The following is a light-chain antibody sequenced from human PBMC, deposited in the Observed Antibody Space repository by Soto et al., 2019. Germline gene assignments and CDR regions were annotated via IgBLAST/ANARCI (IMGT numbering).Light chain of an antibody. V-gene: IGKV3-20*01. J-gene: IGKJ5*01. CDR3: QQYGSSLSIT. CDR2: GAS. CDR1: QSVSISY. Sequence: EIVLTQSPGTLSLSPGERGTLSCRASQSVSISYLAWYQQKPGQAPRLLIYGASSRATGIPDRFSGSGSGTDFTLTISRLEPEDFAVYYCQQYGSSLSITFGQGTRLEI.